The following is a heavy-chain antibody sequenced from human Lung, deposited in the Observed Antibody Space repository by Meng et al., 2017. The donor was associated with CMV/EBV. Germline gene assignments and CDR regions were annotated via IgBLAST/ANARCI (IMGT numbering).Heavy chain of an antibody. J-gene: IGHJ1*01. CDR1: VSTITNHSG. D-gene: IGHD3-10*01. CDR2: IPHRGSS. Sequence: HVQVRDSVPVSGNPAESRSLTSACSVSTITNHSGWACSRQPPEKGLGWIGEIPHRGSSAYNPSLKSRVSMSIDKSKNQFSLKLTSVTAADTAVYHCLRGSGGSVWGQGTLVTVSS. V-gene: IGHV4-4*02. CDR3: LRGSGGSV.